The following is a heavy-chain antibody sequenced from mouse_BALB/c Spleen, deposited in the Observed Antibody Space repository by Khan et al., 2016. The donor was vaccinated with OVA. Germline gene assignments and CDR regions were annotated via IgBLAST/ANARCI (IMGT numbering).Heavy chain of an antibody. Sequence: QIQLVQSGPELKKPGETVGISCKASGYTFTTAGIQWVQKMPGKGLKWIGWINTHSGVPKYAEDFKGRFAFSLETSARTAYLQITNLKNEDTSTYFCARGGAAYYRNDGGAMDYWGQGTSVTVSS. CDR3: ARGGAAYYRNDGGAMDY. CDR2: INTHSGVP. D-gene: IGHD2-14*01. V-gene: IGHV9-4*02. J-gene: IGHJ4*01. CDR1: GYTFTTAG.